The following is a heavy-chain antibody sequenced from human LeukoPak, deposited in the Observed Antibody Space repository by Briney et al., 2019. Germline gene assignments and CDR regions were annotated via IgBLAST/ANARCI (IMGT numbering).Heavy chain of an antibody. CDR3: ARVGRVLRYAFDI. V-gene: IGHV3-48*03. D-gene: IGHD3-16*01. J-gene: IGHJ3*02. Sequence: GGSLRLSCEASGFSLSSYEMNWVRQAPGKGLEWVSHISSRGSTIYYADSVKGRFTISRDNAKNSLYLQMNSLRAEDTAVYYCARVGRVLRYAFDIWGQGTMVTVSS. CDR2: ISSRGSTI. CDR1: GFSLSSYE.